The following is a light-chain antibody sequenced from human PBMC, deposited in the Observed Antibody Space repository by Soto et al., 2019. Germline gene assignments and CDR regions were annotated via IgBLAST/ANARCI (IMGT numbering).Light chain of an antibody. CDR3: QQSFSTPRT. V-gene: IGKV1-39*01. Sequence: DIQMTQSPSSQSASVGDRVTITCRASQSINSYLNWYQQKPGKAPKLLIYAASSLQSGVPSRFSGSGSETDFNLTITSLQPDDFATYYCQQSFSTPRTFGQGTRVEI. J-gene: IGKJ1*01. CDR2: AAS. CDR1: QSINSY.